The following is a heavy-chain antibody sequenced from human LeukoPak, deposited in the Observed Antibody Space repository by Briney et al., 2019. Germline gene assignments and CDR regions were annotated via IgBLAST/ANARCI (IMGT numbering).Heavy chain of an antibody. CDR1: GCTFTGYY. V-gene: IGHV1-2*02. CDR3: ATQRGSYLWGTDFDY. J-gene: IGHJ4*02. CDR2: INPNSGDT. Sequence: GASVNVSCKASGCTFTGYYMHWVRQAPGQGLEGMGWINPNSGDTKYSQKFQGRVTMTRDTSISTAYMELSRLRSDDTVVYYCATQRGSYLWGTDFDYWGQGTLVTVSS. D-gene: IGHD3-16*01.